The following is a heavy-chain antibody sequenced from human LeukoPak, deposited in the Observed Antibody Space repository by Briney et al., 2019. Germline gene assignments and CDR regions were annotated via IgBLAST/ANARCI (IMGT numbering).Heavy chain of an antibody. CDR3: AHKGRGSGSYTM. CDR2: TYWNNDK. V-gene: IGHV2-5*01. J-gene: IGHJ4*02. D-gene: IGHD3-10*01. CDR1: GFSLSTTGVA. Sequence: SGPTLVKPTQTLTLTCTFSGFSLSTTGVAVAWIRQPPGKALEWLAVTYWNNDKSYSPSLRSRLTITKDTSKNQVVLIMANMDPVDTGTYYCAHKGRGSGSYTMWGQGTLVTVSS.